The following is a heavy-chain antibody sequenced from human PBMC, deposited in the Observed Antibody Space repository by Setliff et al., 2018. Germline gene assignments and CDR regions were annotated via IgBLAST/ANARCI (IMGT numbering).Heavy chain of an antibody. CDR2: IHYSGSP. CDR1: GGSISSYY. D-gene: IGHD6-13*01. V-gene: IGHV4-59*01. J-gene: IGHJ3*02. CDR3: ARTMYSSSWYGAFDI. Sequence: SETLSLTCTVSGGSISSYYWNWIRQPPGKGLEWIGYIHYSGSPNYHPSLKSRVSTSVDTSQNQISLKLSSVTAADTAVCYCARTMYSSSWYGAFDIWGQGTMVTVS.